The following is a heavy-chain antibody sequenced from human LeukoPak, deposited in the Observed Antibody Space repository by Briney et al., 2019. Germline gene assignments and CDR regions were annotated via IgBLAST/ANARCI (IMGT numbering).Heavy chain of an antibody. D-gene: IGHD3-10*02. CDR1: GVTFSSYE. V-gene: IGHV3-48*03. J-gene: IGHJ6*04. CDR3: AELGITMIGGV. Sequence: GGSLRLSCAASGVTFSSYEMNWVRQAPGKGLEWVSYISGSGSTIYYADSVKGRFTISRDTAKNSLYLQMNSLRAEDTAVYFCAELGITMIGGVWGKRTTVTISS. CDR2: ISGSGSTI.